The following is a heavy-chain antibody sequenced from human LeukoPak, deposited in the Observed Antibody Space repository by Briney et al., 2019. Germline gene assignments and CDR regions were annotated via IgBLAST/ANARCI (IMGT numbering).Heavy chain of an antibody. D-gene: IGHD1-1*01. Sequence: PGGSLTLSCLPSGFTLRSYSMNWVRQAAGRGRAWVSSISSSSSYIYYADSVKGRFTISRDNAKNSLYLQMNSLRAEDTAVYYCARYDRSSTYYYYYGMDVWGQGTTVTVSS. CDR3: ARYDRSSTYYYYYGMDV. CDR2: ISSSSSYI. J-gene: IGHJ6*02. CDR1: GFTLRSYS. V-gene: IGHV3-21*01.